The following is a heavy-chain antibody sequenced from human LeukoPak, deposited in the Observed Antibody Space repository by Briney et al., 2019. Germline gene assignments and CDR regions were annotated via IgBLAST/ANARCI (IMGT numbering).Heavy chain of an antibody. CDR2: ISGDGGKT. CDR3: AKEKEYTYGYYYFDN. CDR1: GFTFDDYA. V-gene: IGHV3-43*02. J-gene: IGHJ4*02. Sequence: GGSLRLSCAASGFTFDDYAMHWVRQARGKGLEWVSLISGDGGKTYYGDNVKGRFTISRDNSKNSLYLQMNSLRTEDTAFYYCAKEKEYTYGYYYFDNWGQGALVTVSS. D-gene: IGHD5-18*01.